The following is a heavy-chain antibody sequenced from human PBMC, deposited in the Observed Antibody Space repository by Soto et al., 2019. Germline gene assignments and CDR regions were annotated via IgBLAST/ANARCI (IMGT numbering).Heavy chain of an antibody. D-gene: IGHD6-19*01. Sequence: QVQLVESGGGVVQPGRSLRLSCAASGFTFSSYGMHWVRQAPGKGLEWVAVISYDGSNKYYADSVKGRFTISRDNSKNTLYLQMNRLRAEDTGVYYCAKDRKQWLRYREGMDAWGQGTTVTVSS. CDR3: AKDRKQWLRYREGMDA. V-gene: IGHV3-30*18. CDR1: GFTFSSYG. CDR2: ISYDGSNK. J-gene: IGHJ6*02.